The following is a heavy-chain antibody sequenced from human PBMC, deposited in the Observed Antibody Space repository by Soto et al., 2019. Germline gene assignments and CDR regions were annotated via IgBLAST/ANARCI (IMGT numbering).Heavy chain of an antibody. J-gene: IGHJ6*03. Sequence: EVQLVESGGGLVQPGGSLRLSCAASGFTVSSNYMSWVRQAPGKGLEWVSVIYSGGSTYYADSVKGSFTISRDNSKNTLYLQMNSLRAEDTAVYYCARASDSGYDYYYYMDVWGKGTTVTVSS. CDR1: GFTVSSNY. CDR3: ARASDSGYDYYYYMDV. CDR2: IYSGGST. V-gene: IGHV3-66*01. D-gene: IGHD5-12*01.